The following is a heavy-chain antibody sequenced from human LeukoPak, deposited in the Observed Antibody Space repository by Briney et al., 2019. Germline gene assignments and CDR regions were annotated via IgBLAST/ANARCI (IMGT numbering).Heavy chain of an antibody. J-gene: IGHJ4*02. CDR3: ARDPSSSSWYYPGGGDY. V-gene: IGHV1-18*01. Sequence: ASVKVSCKASGYTFTSYGISWVRQAPGQGLEWMGWISAYNGNTNYAQKLQGRVTMTTDTSTSTAYMELRSLRSDDAAVYYCARDPSSSSWYYPGGGDYWGQGTLVTVSS. CDR1: GYTFTSYG. D-gene: IGHD6-13*01. CDR2: ISAYNGNT.